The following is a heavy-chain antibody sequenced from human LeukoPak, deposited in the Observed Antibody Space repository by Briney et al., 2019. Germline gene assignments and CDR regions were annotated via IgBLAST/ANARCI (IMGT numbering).Heavy chain of an antibody. J-gene: IGHJ1*01. CDR1: GGTFSSYA. Sequence: ASVKVSCKASGGTFSSYAISWVRQAPGQGLEWMGGIIPIFGTANYAQKFQGRVTITADESTSTAYMELSSLRSEDTAVYYCASIVGATPAGGHWGQGTLVTVSS. CDR3: ASIVGATPAGGH. V-gene: IGHV1-69*01. D-gene: IGHD1-26*01. CDR2: IIPIFGTA.